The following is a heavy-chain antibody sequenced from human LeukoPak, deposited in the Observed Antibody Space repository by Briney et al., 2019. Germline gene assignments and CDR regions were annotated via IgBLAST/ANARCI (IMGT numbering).Heavy chain of an antibody. CDR1: GGTFSSYA. J-gene: IGHJ4*02. CDR2: IIPIFGTA. CDR3: ARDRGYSYGTFDY. D-gene: IGHD5-18*01. V-gene: IGHV1-69*13. Sequence: SVKVSCKASGGTFSSYAISWVRQAPGQGLEWMGGIIPIFGTANYAQKFQGRVTITADESTSTAYMELSSLSSEDTAVYYCARDRGYSYGTFDYWGQGTLVTVSS.